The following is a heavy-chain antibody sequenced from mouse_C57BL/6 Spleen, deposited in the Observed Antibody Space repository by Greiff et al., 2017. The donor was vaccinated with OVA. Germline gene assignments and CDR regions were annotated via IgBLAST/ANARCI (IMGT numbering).Heavy chain of an antibody. J-gene: IGHJ1*03. Sequence: VKLQQPGAELVKPGASVKLSCKASGYTFTSYWMHWVKQRPGQGLEWIGMIHPNSGSTNYNEKFKSKATLTVDKSSSTAYMQLSSLTSEDSAVYYCARFSYDYDWYFDVWGTGTTVTVSS. V-gene: IGHV1-64*01. D-gene: IGHD2-4*01. CDR1: GYTFTSYW. CDR3: ARFSYDYDWYFDV. CDR2: IHPNSGST.